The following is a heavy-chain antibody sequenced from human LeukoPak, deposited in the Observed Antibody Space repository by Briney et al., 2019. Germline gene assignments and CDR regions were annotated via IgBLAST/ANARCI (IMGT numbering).Heavy chain of an antibody. V-gene: IGHV3-23*01. CDR2: ISGSGGST. CDR3: AKDHSITMVRGVIKPFDY. D-gene: IGHD3-10*01. Sequence: GGSLRLSCAASGFTFSSYAMSWVRQAPGKGLEWVSAISGSGGSTYYADSVKGRFTISRDNSKNTLYLQMNSLRAEDTVVYYCAKDHSITMVRGVIKPFDYWGQGTLVTVSS. CDR1: GFTFSSYA. J-gene: IGHJ4*02.